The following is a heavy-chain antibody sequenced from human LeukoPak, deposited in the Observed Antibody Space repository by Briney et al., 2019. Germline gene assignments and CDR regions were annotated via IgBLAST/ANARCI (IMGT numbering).Heavy chain of an antibody. J-gene: IGHJ4*02. CDR2: INSDGSSL. D-gene: IGHD2-21*02. V-gene: IGHV3-74*01. CDR1: GFTFSSYW. CDR3: AKAYLMVVTARHNLLDFDY. Sequence: GGSLRLSCAASGFTFSSYWMHWVRQAPGKGLVWVSRINSDGSSLSYADSVKGRFTISRDNAKNTLYLQMNSLRAEDTAVYYCAKAYLMVVTARHNLLDFDYWGQGTLVTVSS.